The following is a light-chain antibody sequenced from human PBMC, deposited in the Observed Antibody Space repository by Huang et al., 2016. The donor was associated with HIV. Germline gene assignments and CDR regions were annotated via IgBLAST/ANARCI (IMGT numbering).Light chain of an antibody. J-gene: IGKJ4*01. Sequence: IQLTQSPSSLSASVGDRVTITCRASQGISSYLAWNQQKPGKATKLLIDAASTLQSGVPSSFSGSGSGTDFTLTISSLQPEDFATYYCQQIKSYPLTFGGGTKVEIK. V-gene: IGKV1-9*01. CDR2: AAS. CDR1: QGISSY. CDR3: QQIKSYPLT.